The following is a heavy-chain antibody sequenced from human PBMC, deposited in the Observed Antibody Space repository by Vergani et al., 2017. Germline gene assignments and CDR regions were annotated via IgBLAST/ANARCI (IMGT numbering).Heavy chain of an antibody. CDR1: GFSFNTYG. CDR2: IGYDGRIK. Sequence: VQLVESGGGLVPPGRSLRLYCATSGFSFNTYGAHWVRQAPGKGLEWVAFIGYDGRIKYNVDSVKGRFTISRDTSKKTLSLQMRSLRADDTAVYYCAGVPLVDTAMVVSDYYYGMDVWGQGTTVTVSS. V-gene: IGHV3-30*02. J-gene: IGHJ6*02. CDR3: AGVPLVDTAMVVSDYYYGMDV. D-gene: IGHD5-18*01.